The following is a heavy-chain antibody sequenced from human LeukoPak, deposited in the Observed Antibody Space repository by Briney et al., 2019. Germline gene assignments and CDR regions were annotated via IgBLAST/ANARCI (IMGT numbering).Heavy chain of an antibody. Sequence: ASVKFSCKASGYTFTGYYMHWVRQAPGQGLERMGWINPNSGGTNYAQKFQGRVTMTRDTSISTGYMELSRLRSDDTAVYYCARDRGTDYGDYDAFFDYWGQGTLVSVSS. CDR1: GYTFTGYY. D-gene: IGHD4-17*01. CDR3: ARDRGTDYGDYDAFFDY. CDR2: INPNSGGT. V-gene: IGHV1-2*02. J-gene: IGHJ4*02.